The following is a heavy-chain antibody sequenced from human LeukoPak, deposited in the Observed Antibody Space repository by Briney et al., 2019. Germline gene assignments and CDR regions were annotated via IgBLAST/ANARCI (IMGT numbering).Heavy chain of an antibody. CDR2: IKRDGSDK. D-gene: IGHD5-24*01. Sequence: GGSLRLSCAASGFTFSSYWMSWVRQAPGKGLEWVANIKRDGSDKYYVGSVEGRFTISRDNAKNSLYLQMNSLRAEDTAVYYCARASDGAFDIWGQGTMVTVSS. J-gene: IGHJ3*02. CDR3: ARASDGAFDI. CDR1: GFTFSSYW. V-gene: IGHV3-7*01.